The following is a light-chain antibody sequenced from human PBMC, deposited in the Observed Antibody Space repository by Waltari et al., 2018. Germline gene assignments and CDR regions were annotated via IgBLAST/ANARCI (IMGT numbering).Light chain of an antibody. J-gene: IGLJ2*01. CDR2: SNT. CDR1: NSNIGSNV. V-gene: IGLV1-44*01. Sequence: QSALTQPPSVSGTPGQTVTIFCSGGNSNIGSNVVHWYQQVPGTTPKLLIYSNTYRPSGVPDRFSGSKSGTSASLAISGLQSDDEGDYYCATWDDRLTGVVFGGGTQVTVL. CDR3: ATWDDRLTGVV.